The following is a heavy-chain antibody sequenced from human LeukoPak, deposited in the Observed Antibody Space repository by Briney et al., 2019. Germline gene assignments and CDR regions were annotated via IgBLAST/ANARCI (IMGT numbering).Heavy chain of an antibody. CDR2: IYSGGST. Sequence: GGSLRLSCAASGFTVSSNYMSWVRQAPGKGLEWVSVIYSGGSTYYADSVKGRFTISRENSKNTIYLQMNSLRAEDTAMYYCAKRSSISSGYFDFWGRGTLVTVSS. J-gene: IGHJ4*02. D-gene: IGHD3-22*01. CDR3: AKRSSISSGYFDF. CDR1: GFTVSSNY. V-gene: IGHV3-53*01.